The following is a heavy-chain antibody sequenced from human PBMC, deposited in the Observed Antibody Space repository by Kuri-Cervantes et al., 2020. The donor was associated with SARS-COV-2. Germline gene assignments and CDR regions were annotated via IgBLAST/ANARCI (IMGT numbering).Heavy chain of an antibody. V-gene: IGHV3-7*01. J-gene: IGHJ4*02. CDR2: IKQDGSVK. Sequence: GGSLRLSCAASGFTLSGNWMTWVRQAPGKGLEWVASIKQDGSVKYYVDSVRGRFTISRDNAKNSLSLQMISLEAEDTAVYYCARWGSRNNHYFVDSWGQGTLVTVSS. D-gene: IGHD1/OR15-1a*01. CDR3: ARWGSRNNHYFVDS. CDR1: GFTLSGNW.